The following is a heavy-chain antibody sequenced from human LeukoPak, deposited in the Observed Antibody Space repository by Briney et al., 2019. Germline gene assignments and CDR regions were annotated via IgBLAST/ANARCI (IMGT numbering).Heavy chain of an antibody. V-gene: IGHV1-2*02. D-gene: IGHD2-21*01. CDR2: INPNSGGT. CDR3: ARADRPHGGPYLIGP. CDR1: GYSFTDYY. J-gene: IGHJ5*02. Sequence: GASVKVSCKTSGYSFTDYYMHWVRQAPGQGLEWMGWINPNSGGTSSAQKFRGRVTMTRNTSITTVYMEVSWLTSDDTAIYYCARADRPHGGPYLIGPWGQGTLVTVSS.